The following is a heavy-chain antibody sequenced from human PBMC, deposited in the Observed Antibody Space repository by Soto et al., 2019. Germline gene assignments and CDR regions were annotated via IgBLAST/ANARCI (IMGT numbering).Heavy chain of an antibody. CDR2: MYYSRST. J-gene: IGHJ6*02. CDR1: GGSVSNGSSY. D-gene: IGHD3-22*01. Sequence: SETLSLTCTVSGGSVSNGSSYWSWIRQPPGKGLEWIGYMYYSRSTNYNPSLKSRVTISADASKNQFSLRLTSVTAADTAVYYCARVYDSGGYRVYYYYAMDVWGQGTTVTVSS. V-gene: IGHV4-61*01. CDR3: ARVYDSGGYRVYYYYAMDV.